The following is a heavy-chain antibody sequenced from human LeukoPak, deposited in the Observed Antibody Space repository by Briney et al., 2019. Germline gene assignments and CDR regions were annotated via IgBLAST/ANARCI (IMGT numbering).Heavy chain of an antibody. J-gene: IGHJ6*02. CDR1: EFTFSNYA. CDR3: ARDRDIVATNYYYGMDV. V-gene: IGHV3-23*01. D-gene: IGHD5-12*01. Sequence: GGSLRLSCAASEFTFSNYAMNWVRQAPGKGLEWVSGISGGGGSTYYADSVKGRFTISRDNSKNTLYLQMDSLRAEDTALYYCARDRDIVATNYYYGMDVWGQGTTVTVSS. CDR2: ISGGGGST.